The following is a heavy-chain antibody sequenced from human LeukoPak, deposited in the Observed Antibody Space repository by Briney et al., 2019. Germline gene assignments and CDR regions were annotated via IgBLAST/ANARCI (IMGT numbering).Heavy chain of an antibody. CDR3: ARYGGY. CDR1: GFTFSSYE. Sequence: GGSLRLSCAASGFTFSSYEMIWVRQPPGKGLEWVSYISSSGSTMYYADSVKGRFTISRDNAKNSLYLQMNSLRAEDTAVYYCARYGGYWGQGTLVTVSS. V-gene: IGHV3-48*03. D-gene: IGHD4-23*01. CDR2: ISSSGSTM. J-gene: IGHJ4*02.